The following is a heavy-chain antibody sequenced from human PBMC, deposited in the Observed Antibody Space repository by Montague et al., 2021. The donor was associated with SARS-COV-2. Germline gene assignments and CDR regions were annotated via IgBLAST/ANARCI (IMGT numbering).Heavy chain of an antibody. CDR3: ARHRANAGSFDI. V-gene: IGHV4-59*04. J-gene: IGHJ3*02. CDR2: VHYTGTT. D-gene: IGHD1-1*01. CDR1: GDSINSSY. Sequence: SETLSLTCTVSGDSINSSYWSWIRQPPGKGLEWIGSVHYTGTTSYNASLKSRLTISVDTSENQFSLKMTSVTASDTAVYYCARHRANAGSFDIWGQGTMVTVSS.